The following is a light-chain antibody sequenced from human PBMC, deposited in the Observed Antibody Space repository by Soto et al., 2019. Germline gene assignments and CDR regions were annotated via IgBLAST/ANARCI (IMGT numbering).Light chain of an antibody. J-gene: IGKJ5*01. CDR1: QSLLLGDGKTY. Sequence: DVVMNQTTLSLSVTPGQPASISCKSTQSLLLGDGKTYLYWYLQKSGQTPQILIYEVSNRFSGVPDRFSGSGSWTDFTLKISRVEAEDVAVDYCMQSVQLPITFGQGTRLEIK. CDR2: EVS. CDR3: MQSVQLPIT. V-gene: IGKV2D-29*01.